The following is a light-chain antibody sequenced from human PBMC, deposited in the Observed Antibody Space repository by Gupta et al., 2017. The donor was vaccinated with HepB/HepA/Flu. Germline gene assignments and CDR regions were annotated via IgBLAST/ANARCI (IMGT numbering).Light chain of an antibody. CDR2: QDS. CDR1: KLGDKY. Sequence: SYELTQPPSASVSPGHTASITCSGAKLGDKYACWYQQKPGQFPVLVIYQDSKRPSGIPERFSGSNSGNTATLTISGTQAMDEADYYCQAWDSSTVVFGGGTKLTVL. J-gene: IGLJ2*01. V-gene: IGLV3-1*01. CDR3: QAWDSSTVV.